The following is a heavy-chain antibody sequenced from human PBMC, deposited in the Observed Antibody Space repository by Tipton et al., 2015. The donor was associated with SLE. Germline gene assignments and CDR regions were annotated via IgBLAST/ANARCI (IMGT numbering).Heavy chain of an antibody. V-gene: IGHV4-34*01. CDR3: ARGGSKHYDFWGRQMGPHAFDI. CDR1: GGSFSGYY. CDR2: INHRGST. J-gene: IGHJ3*02. Sequence: LRLSCAVYGGSFSGYYWSWIRQPPGKGLEWIGEINHRGSTNYNPSLKSRVTISVDTSKNQFSLKLSSVTAADTAVYYCARGGSKHYDFWGRQMGPHAFDIWGQETKVTVSS. D-gene: IGHD3-3*01.